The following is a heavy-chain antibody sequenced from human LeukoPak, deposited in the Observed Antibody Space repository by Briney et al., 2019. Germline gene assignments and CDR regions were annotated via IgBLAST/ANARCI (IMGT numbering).Heavy chain of an antibody. Sequence: GGSLRLSCAASGFTFSSYAMHWVRQAPGKGLERVAVISYDGSNKYYADSVKGRFTISRDNSKNTLYLQMNSLRAEDTAVYYCARAGITMIVVVITLDYWGQGTLVTVSS. D-gene: IGHD3-22*01. CDR1: GFTFSSYA. J-gene: IGHJ4*02. CDR2: ISYDGSNK. V-gene: IGHV3-30-3*01. CDR3: ARAGITMIVVVITLDY.